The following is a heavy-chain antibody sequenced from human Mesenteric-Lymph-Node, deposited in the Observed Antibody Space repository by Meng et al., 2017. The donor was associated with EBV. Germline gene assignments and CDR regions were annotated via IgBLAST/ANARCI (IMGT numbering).Heavy chain of an antibody. CDR1: GGSISSGDYY. D-gene: IGHD4-17*01. Sequence: QVQLQESGPGLVKPSXXLSPTCAVPGGSISSGDYYWSWIRQPPGKGLEWIGYIYYSGSTYYNSSLKSRVSISVDTSKNQFSLQLTSVTAADTAVYFCARNGDYNPGLFWGPGTMVTVSS. CDR3: ARNGDYNPGLF. CDR2: IYYSGST. J-gene: IGHJ4*02. V-gene: IGHV4-30-4*01.